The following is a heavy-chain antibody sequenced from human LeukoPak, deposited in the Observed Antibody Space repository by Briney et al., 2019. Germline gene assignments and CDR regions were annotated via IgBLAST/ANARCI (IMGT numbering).Heavy chain of an antibody. CDR2: IYYSGST. J-gene: IGHJ6*03. V-gene: IGHV4-39*07. D-gene: IGHD3-22*01. Sequence: PSETLSLTCTVSGGSISSSSYYWGWIRQPPGKGLEWIGSIYYSGSTNYNPSLKSRVTISVDTSKNQFSLKLSSVTAADTAVYYCARALSYYDSSGYRTYYYYYYMDVWGKGTTVTISS. CDR3: ARALSYYDSSGYRTYYYYYYMDV. CDR1: GGSISSSSYY.